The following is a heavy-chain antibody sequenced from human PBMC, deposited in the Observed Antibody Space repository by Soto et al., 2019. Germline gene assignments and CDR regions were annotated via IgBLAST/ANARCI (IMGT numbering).Heavy chain of an antibody. J-gene: IGHJ4*02. CDR2: IYHSWST. Sequence: QVQLRESGPGLVKPSQTLSLTCTVSGGSISSGAYYWSWIRQHPGKGLEWIGYIYHSWSTYYNPSLKSRVTISVDTSKNQFSLNLRSVTAADTAVFYCAREHQWELDYWGQGTLVTVSS. CDR1: GGSISSGAYY. D-gene: IGHD1-26*01. CDR3: AREHQWELDY. V-gene: IGHV4-31*03.